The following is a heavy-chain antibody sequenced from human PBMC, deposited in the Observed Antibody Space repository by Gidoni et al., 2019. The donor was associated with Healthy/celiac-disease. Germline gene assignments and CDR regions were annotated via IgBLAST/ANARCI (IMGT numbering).Heavy chain of an antibody. Sequence: EVQLVESGGGLVKPGGSLRLSCAASGFTFRNAWMSWVRQAPGKGREWVGRIKSKTDGGTTAYAAPVKGRFTISRDDSKNTLYLQMNSLASEDSALYYCPTVSLDFLVVPAAYRYNDAFDIWGQGTMVTVSS. D-gene: IGHD2-2*03. CDR2: IKSKTDGGTT. V-gene: IGHV3-15*01. CDR1: GFTFRNAW. CDR3: PTVSLDFLVVPAAYRYNDAFDI. J-gene: IGHJ3*02.